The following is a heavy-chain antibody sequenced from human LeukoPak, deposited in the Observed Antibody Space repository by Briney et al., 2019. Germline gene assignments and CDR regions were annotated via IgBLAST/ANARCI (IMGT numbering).Heavy chain of an antibody. CDR2: IDTAGNT. D-gene: IGHD1-1*01. J-gene: IGHJ4*02. Sequence: GGSLRLSCAAFEFTFSNYDMHWVRQAAGKGLEWVSTIDTAGNTWYPDSVKGRFTISRDNSKNTLFLLMNSLRAEDTAVYHCASKTGKTGTYDWGQGTLVTVSS. V-gene: IGHV3-13*01. CDR3: ASKTGKTGTYD. CDR1: EFTFSNYD.